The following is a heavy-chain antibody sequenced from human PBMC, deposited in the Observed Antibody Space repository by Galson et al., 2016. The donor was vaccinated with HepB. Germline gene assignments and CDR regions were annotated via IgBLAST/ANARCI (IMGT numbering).Heavy chain of an antibody. J-gene: IGHJ6*02. CDR1: GGSMSGYY. V-gene: IGHV4-4*07. Sequence: SETLSLTCTVSGGSMSGYYWDWIRQPAGKGLQWIGRIYGSGSTDYNPSLESRVTISVDTTKNQFSLKLSSVTAADTAVYYCARVPNLYSYAWSPYYYGMDVWGQGTTVTVSS. CDR3: ARVPNLYSYAWSPYYYGMDV. D-gene: IGHD3-16*01. CDR2: IYGSGST.